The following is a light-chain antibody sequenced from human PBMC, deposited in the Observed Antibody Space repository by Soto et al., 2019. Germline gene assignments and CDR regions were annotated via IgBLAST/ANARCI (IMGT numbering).Light chain of an antibody. CDR2: DAS. Sequence: DLQMTQSPSSLSASVGDRVTITCQASQDISNDLNWYQQKPGKAPKLLIYDASNLETGVPSRFSGSGSGTHFTFTISSLQPEDIATYYCQQYDNLITFGQGPRLEIK. J-gene: IGKJ5*01. V-gene: IGKV1-33*01. CDR3: QQYDNLIT. CDR1: QDISND.